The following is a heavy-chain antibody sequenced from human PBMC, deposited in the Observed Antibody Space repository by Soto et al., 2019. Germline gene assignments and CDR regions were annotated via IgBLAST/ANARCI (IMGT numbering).Heavy chain of an antibody. CDR2: IGTAGDT. J-gene: IGHJ4*02. Sequence: PGGSLRLSCAASGFTFSSYDMHWVRQATGKGLEWVSAIGTAGDTYYPGSVKGRFTISRENAKNSLYLQMNSLRAEDTAVYYCARDLREYSSSSGFAYRGKGTLVTVSS. CDR3: ARDLREYSSSSGFAY. CDR1: GFTFSSYD. V-gene: IGHV3-13*01. D-gene: IGHD6-6*01.